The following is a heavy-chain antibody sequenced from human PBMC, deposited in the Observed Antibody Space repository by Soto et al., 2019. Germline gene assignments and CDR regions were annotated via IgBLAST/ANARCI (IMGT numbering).Heavy chain of an antibody. V-gene: IGHV3-33*01. J-gene: IGHJ4*02. CDR3: ARELDDSSGYYYWGL. CDR1: GLPLSSYG. D-gene: IGHD3-22*01. CDR2: IWYDGSNK. Sequence: QVQLVESGGGVVQPGRSLRLSCEAPGLPLSSYGSHWVRQPPGRGLARVAVIWYDGSNKYYADSLRGRFTISRDNPKNKLYLQMNSLRAEDTAVYYCARELDDSSGYYYWGLWGQGTLVTVSS.